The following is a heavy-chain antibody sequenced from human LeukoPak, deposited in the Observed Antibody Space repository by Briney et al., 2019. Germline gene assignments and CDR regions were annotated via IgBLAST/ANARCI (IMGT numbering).Heavy chain of an antibody. CDR1: GFTFSRNC. J-gene: IGHJ3*02. CDR3: ARGFIRGPLVNDAFDI. D-gene: IGHD3-16*01. V-gene: IGHV3-21*01. CDR2: ITSSSSYI. Sequence: GGSLRLSCAASGFTFSRNCMNWVRRAPGKGLEWVSSITSSSSYIYYADSVKGRFTISRDNAKNSLYLYMNSLRVEDTAVYYCARGFIRGPLVNDAFDIWGQGTMVSVSS.